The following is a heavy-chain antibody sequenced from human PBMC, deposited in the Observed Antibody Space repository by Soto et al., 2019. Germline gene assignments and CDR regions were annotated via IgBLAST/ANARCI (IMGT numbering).Heavy chain of an antibody. D-gene: IGHD6-6*01. CDR3: ARASSSSSASDY. V-gene: IGHV4-31*03. J-gene: IGHJ4*02. CDR1: GESISSGAYY. CDR2: IYDTESA. Sequence: PSETLSLTCSVSGESISSGAYYWSWIRHLPGKGLEWIGYIYDTESAYYNPSLKSRVSISMDTSENHFAMRLSSVTAADSAVYYCARASSSSSASDYWGQGLQVTVS.